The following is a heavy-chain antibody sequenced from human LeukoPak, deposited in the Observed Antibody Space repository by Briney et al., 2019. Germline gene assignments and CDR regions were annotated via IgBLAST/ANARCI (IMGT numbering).Heavy chain of an antibody. Sequence: SETLSLTCSVSGDSISSRTYYWTWLRQHPEKGLDWIGYIWNSGSTNYNPSLKSRVTISVDTSKNQFSLKLTSVTAADTAVYYCATDVSSTFPNWFDPWGQGILVIVSS. J-gene: IGHJ5*02. CDR1: GDSISSRTYY. CDR3: ATDVSSTFPNWFDP. CDR2: IWNSGST. V-gene: IGHV4-31*03. D-gene: IGHD6-6*01.